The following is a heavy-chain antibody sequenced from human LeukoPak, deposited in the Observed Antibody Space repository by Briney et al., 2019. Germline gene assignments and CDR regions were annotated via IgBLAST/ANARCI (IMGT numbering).Heavy chain of an antibody. CDR2: ISWNSGSI. CDR3: AKDRGSRTYYFDY. V-gene: IGHV3-9*01. Sequence: GGSLRLSCAASGFTFSSYWMHWVRQAPGKGLEWVSGISWNSGSIGYADSVKGRFTISRDNAKNSLYLQMNSLRAEDTALYYCAKDRGSRTYYFDYWGQGTLVTVSS. CDR1: GFTFSSYW. D-gene: IGHD1-14*01. J-gene: IGHJ4*02.